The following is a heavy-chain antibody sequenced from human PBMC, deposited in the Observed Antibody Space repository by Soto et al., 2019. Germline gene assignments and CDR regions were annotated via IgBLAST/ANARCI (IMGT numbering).Heavy chain of an antibody. V-gene: IGHV4-34*01. Sequence: TSETLSLTCAVYGGSFSGYYWSWSRRPPGKGLEWIGEINHRGSTNYNPSLKSRVTISVDTSKNQFSLKLSSVTAADTAVYYCARSQTTVTSYDYWGQGTLVTVSS. CDR3: ARSQTTVTSYDY. D-gene: IGHD4-17*01. J-gene: IGHJ4*02. CDR2: INHRGST. CDR1: GGSFSGYY.